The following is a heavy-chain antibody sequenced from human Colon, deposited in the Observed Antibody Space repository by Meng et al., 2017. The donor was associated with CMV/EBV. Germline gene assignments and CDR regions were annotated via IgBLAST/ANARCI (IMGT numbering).Heavy chain of an antibody. CDR2: IKQDGSEI. CDR3: ARGQLWLDS. V-gene: IGHV3-7*04. D-gene: IGHD4-11*01. J-gene: IGHJ5*01. CDR1: SMTLSSYW. Sequence: GGSLRLSCVVSSMTLSSYWMTWVRQAPGKGLEWVANIKQDGSEISYVDSVKGRFTISRDNAKNSLYLEMNNLRAEDMAVYYCARGQLWLDSWGQGTLVTVSS.